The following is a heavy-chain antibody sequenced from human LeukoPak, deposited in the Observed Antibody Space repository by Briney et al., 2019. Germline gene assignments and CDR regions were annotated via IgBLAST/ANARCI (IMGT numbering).Heavy chain of an antibody. D-gene: IGHD1-26*01. CDR1: GFSFSTSW. V-gene: IGHV3-7*01. CDR3: SESLIS. J-gene: IGHJ4*02. CDR2: IKGDSADK. Sequence: GGSLRLSCAASGFSFSTSWMDWVRQAPGKGLEWVANIKGDSADKDYVDSVKGRFIISRDNARNSLFLQMHNLKADDTAIYYCSESLISWGQGILVTVSS.